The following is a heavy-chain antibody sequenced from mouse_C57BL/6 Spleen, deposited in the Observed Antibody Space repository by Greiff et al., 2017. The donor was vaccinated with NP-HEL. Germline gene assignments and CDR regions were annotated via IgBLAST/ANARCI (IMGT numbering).Heavy chain of an antibody. CDR3: ARMELRYFDV. D-gene: IGHD2-12*01. CDR1: GFSLSTSGMG. CDR2: IWWDDDK. V-gene: IGHV8-8*01. J-gene: IGHJ1*03. Sequence: QVTLKESGPGILQPSQTLSLTCSSSGFSLSTSGMGVGWIRQPPGKGLEWLVHIWWDDDKYYNPVLKSRLTTSKDTSKNQVFLKIANVDTADTATYYCARMELRYFDVWGTGTTVTVSS.